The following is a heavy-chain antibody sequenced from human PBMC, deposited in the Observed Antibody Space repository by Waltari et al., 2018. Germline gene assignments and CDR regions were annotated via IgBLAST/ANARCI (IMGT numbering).Heavy chain of an antibody. CDR3: ARHWKKSGYRFDP. V-gene: IGHV4-39*01. Sequence: QLQLQESGPGLVKPSETLSLTCPVSGCSISSRSIYWGWTRQSPGKGLEWMGSIYYTGSTYYNPTLKSRVTISGDTSKNQFSLKLSSVTAADTAVYYCARHWKKSGYRFDPWGQGTLVTVSS. CDR1: GCSISSRSIY. D-gene: IGHD5-12*01. J-gene: IGHJ5*02. CDR2: IYYTGST.